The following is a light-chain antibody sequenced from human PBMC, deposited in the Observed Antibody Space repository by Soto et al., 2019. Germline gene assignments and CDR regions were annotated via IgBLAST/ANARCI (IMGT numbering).Light chain of an antibody. V-gene: IGKV1-12*01. CDR3: QQAYNFPVT. Sequence: DIQMTQSPSSVSASVGDRITITCRASQGISRWLAWYQQNPGRAPKLLIYAASNLQSGVPSRFSGSGSGTDFTLNITSLQAEDFETYHCQQAYNFPVTFGPGTKVDSK. J-gene: IGKJ3*01. CDR2: AAS. CDR1: QGISRW.